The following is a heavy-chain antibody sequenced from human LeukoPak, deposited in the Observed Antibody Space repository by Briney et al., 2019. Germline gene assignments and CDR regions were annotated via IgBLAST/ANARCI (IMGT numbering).Heavy chain of an antibody. J-gene: IGHJ4*02. D-gene: IGHD3-22*01. CDR2: INPNTGDT. CDR1: GYTSTGYY. Sequence: GASVKVSCKTSGYTSTGYYIHWVRQAPGQGLEWMGWINPNTGDTNYAQKFQGRVTMTRDTSISTAYMELTRLRSDDTAVYYCARGYYDSSAYYSADYWGQGTLVTVSS. V-gene: IGHV1-2*02. CDR3: ARGYYDSSAYYSADY.